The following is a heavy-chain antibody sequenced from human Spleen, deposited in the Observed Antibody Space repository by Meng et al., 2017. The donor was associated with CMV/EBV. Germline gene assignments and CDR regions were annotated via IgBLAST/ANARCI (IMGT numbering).Heavy chain of an antibody. J-gene: IGHJ6*02. D-gene: IGHD5-18*01. CDR3: AKGPSSGARWDYGMDV. CDR1: GFTFEDYG. CDR2: IFWGDDTT. Sequence: GGSLRLSCAASGFTFEDYGMHWVRQAPGKGLEWVSLIFWGDDTTYYADSVKGRFTVSRDNSKNSLYLQMNSLRPEDTALYYCAKGPSSGARWDYGMDVWGQGTTVTVS. V-gene: IGHV3-43D*03.